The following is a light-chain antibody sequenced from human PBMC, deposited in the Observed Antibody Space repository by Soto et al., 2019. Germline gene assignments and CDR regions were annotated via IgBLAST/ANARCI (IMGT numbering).Light chain of an antibody. CDR3: QQFDNYPLT. V-gene: IGKV1D-13*01. Sequence: AIQLTQSPSSLSASVGDRVSITCRASQGISSALAWYQQKPGETLKVLIYDASSLQSGVPSRSSGSGSGTDFTLTISSLQPEDFATYYCQQFDNYPLTFGGGTKVDIK. CDR2: DAS. J-gene: IGKJ4*01. CDR1: QGISSA.